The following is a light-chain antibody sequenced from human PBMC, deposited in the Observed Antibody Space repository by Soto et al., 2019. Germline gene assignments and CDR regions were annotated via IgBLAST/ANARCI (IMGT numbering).Light chain of an antibody. CDR2: DVS. J-gene: IGLJ1*01. V-gene: IGLV2-14*01. Sequence: QSVLTQPASVSGSPGPSITISCTGTSRDAGGYNYVSWYQQHPGKAPKLMIYDVSNRPSGVSNRFSGSKSGNTASLTISGLQAEDEADYYCSSYTSSNTYVFGTGTKVTVL. CDR1: SRDAGGYNY. CDR3: SSYTSSNTYV.